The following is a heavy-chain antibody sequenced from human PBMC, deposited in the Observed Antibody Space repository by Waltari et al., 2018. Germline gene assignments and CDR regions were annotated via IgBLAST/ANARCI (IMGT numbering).Heavy chain of an antibody. D-gene: IGHD1-26*01. CDR3: ARDRRGEQPSRDWFDP. V-gene: IGHV4-39*07. CDR2: IYYSGST. CDR1: GGSISSSSYY. J-gene: IGHJ5*02. Sequence: QLQLQESGPGLVKPSETLSLTCTVSGGSISSSSYYWGWIRQPPGKGLEWIGSIYYSGSTYYNPSLKSRVTISVDTSKNQFSLKLSSVTAADTAVYYCARDRRGEQPSRDWFDPWGQGTLVTVSS.